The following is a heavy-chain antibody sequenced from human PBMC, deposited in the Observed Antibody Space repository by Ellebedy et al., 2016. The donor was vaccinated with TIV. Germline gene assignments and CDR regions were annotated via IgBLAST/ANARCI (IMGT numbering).Heavy chain of an antibody. CDR2: IYQDGSER. V-gene: IGHV3-7*01. J-gene: IGHJ5*01. CDR3: ARRGSYGDYAVQVNPWLDS. D-gene: IGHD4-17*01. CDR1: GFSFRNYW. Sequence: GESLKISCAASGFSFRNYWMTWVRQAPGKGLERVANIYQDGSERLYLDSVKGRFTVSRDNAKNSLYLQMNSLRAEDTAVYFCARRGSYGDYAVQVNPWLDSWGQGTLVAVSP.